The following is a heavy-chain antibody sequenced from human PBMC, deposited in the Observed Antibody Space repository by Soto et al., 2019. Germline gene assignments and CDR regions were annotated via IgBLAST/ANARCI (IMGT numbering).Heavy chain of an antibody. CDR2: ISASSTNI. Sequence: EVQLVESGGGLVQPGGSLRLSCAATGFSFGRYAMNWVRQPPGKGLEWVAYISASSTNIDYADSVKGRFTVSRDNAQNSLSLQMNSLRDEDTAVYFFASDESLGQLLVYHFDNWGQGTLVTVSS. D-gene: IGHD2-8*01. CDR3: ASDESLGQLLVYHFDN. J-gene: IGHJ4*02. CDR1: GFSFGRYA. V-gene: IGHV3-48*02.